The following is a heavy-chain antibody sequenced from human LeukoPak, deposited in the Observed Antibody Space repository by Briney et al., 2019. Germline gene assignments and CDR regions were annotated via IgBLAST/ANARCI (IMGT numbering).Heavy chain of an antibody. Sequence: GGSLRLSCTASGFTFDNYAMHWARQAPGKGLEWVSGISWNSGNIGYADSVRGRFTISRDNAKNSLYLQMNSLRAEDTALYYCAKGTTAGAFISSSDYWGQGALVTVSS. V-gene: IGHV3-9*01. J-gene: IGHJ4*02. CDR1: GFTFDNYA. CDR3: AKGTTAGAFISSSDY. CDR2: ISWNSGNI. D-gene: IGHD6-6*01.